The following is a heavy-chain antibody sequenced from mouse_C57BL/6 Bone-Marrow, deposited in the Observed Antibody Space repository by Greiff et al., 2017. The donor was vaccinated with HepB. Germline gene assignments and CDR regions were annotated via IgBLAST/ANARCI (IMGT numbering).Heavy chain of an antibody. J-gene: IGHJ3*01. Sequence: EVQLQQSGPELVKPGASVKIPCKASGYTFTDYNMDWVKQSHGKSLEWIGDINPNNGGTIYNQKFKGKATLTVDKSSSTAYMELRSLTSEDTAVYYCARRGYDPWFAYWGQGTLVTVSA. V-gene: IGHV1-18*01. D-gene: IGHD2-3*01. CDR1: GYTFTDYN. CDR2: INPNNGGT. CDR3: ARRGYDPWFAY.